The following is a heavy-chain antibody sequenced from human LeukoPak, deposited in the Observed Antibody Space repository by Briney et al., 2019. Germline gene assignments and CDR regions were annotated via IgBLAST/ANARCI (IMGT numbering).Heavy chain of an antibody. Sequence: WASVKVSCKASGYTFTGYYMHWVRQAPGQGLEWMGWINPNSGGTNYAQKFQGRVTMTRDTSIRTAYMELSRLRSDDTAVYYCARVYGVCSGGSCYDYFDYWGQGSLVTVSS. CDR3: ARVYGVCSGGSCYDYFDY. CDR1: GYTFTGYY. J-gene: IGHJ4*02. CDR2: INPNSGGT. V-gene: IGHV1-2*02. D-gene: IGHD2-15*01.